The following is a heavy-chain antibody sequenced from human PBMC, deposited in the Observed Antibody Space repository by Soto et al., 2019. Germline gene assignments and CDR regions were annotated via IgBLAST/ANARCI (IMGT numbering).Heavy chain of an antibody. CDR3: ARAVSPSYYGMDV. Sequence: GASVKVSCKASQYTFTDYYVPWVRQAPGQGLEWMGWINPNSSGSNYAQKFQGRVTMTRDTSISTAYMDLSRLRSDDTAMYYCARAVSPSYYGMDVWGQGTTVTVSS. V-gene: IGHV1-2*02. J-gene: IGHJ6*02. CDR2: INPNSSGS. CDR1: QYTFTDYY.